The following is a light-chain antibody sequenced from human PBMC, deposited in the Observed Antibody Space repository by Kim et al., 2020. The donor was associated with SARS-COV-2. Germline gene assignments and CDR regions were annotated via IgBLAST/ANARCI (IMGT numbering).Light chain of an antibody. CDR1: RSNIGHTL. V-gene: IGLV1-44*01. CDR3: ATWDDTLNGPV. J-gene: IGLJ2*01. CDR2: SND. Sequence: GQMVTISCSGGRSNIGHTLVNWYQHRPGTPPKLIIYSNDQRPSEVPDQFSASKSGTSASLAISGLQSEHEGDYYCATWDDTLNGPVFGGGTQLTVL.